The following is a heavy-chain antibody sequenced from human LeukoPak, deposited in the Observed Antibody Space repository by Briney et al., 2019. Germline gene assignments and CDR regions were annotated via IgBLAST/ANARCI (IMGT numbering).Heavy chain of an antibody. CDR2: MYYSGKT. Sequence: SETLSLTCTVSGGSISGHYWSWVRQPPGKGLEWIGYMYYSGKTDYNPSLKSRVSISGDTSKNQFSLKLSSVTAADTAVYYCGRVFYSSNWNLFDPWGQGTLVTVSS. D-gene: IGHD6-13*01. V-gene: IGHV4-59*11. J-gene: IGHJ5*02. CDR1: GGSISGHY. CDR3: GRVFYSSNWNLFDP.